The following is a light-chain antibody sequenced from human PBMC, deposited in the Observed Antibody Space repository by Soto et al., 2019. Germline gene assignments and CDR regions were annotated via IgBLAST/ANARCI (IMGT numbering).Light chain of an antibody. V-gene: IGLV2-14*03. J-gene: IGLJ3*02. CDR1: NTDIGAYSR. CDR2: AVS. Sequence: QSALTQPASLSGSPGQSITISCTGTNTDIGAYSRVCWYQQHPGKVPKLMIYAVSNRPSGVSNRFSGSKSGNTASLTISGLLSEDEADYYCVSYTNSDSWVFGGGTQLTVL. CDR3: VSYTNSDSWV.